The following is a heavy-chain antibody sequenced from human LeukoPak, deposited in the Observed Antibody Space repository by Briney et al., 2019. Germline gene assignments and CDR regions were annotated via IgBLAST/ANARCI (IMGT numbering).Heavy chain of an antibody. CDR3: ARGEYGSGNYHIDY. V-gene: IGHV3-53*01. J-gene: IGHJ4*02. CDR2: ISGSGGST. D-gene: IGHD3-10*01. Sequence: GGSLRLSCAASGFTVSSNYMSWVRQAPGKGLEWVSVISGSGGSTYYADSVKGRFTISRDNAKNSLYVQMNSLRAEDTAVYYCARGEYGSGNYHIDYWGQGTLVTVSS. CDR1: GFTVSSNY.